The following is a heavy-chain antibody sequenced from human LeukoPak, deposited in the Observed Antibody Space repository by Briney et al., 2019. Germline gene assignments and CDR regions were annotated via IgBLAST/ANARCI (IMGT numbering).Heavy chain of an antibody. V-gene: IGHV3-7*01. CDR2: IKQDGSEK. CDR1: GFTFSSYW. CDR3: ARESGVLGYCSSTSCYKENYYYYMDV. J-gene: IGHJ6*03. Sequence: GGSLRLSCAASGFTFSSYWMSWVRQAPGKGLEWVANIKQDGSEKYYVDSVKGRFTISRDNAKNSLYLQMNSLRAEDTAVYYCARESGVLGYCSSTSCYKENYYYYMDVWGKGTTVTVSS. D-gene: IGHD2-2*02.